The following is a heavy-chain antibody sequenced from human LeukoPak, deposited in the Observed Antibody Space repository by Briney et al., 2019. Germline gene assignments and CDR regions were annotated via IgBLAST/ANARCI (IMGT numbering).Heavy chain of an antibody. D-gene: IGHD5-24*01. CDR1: GFTVSSTY. CDR3: ARGDRRDGYRFDY. CDR2: IYSGGST. V-gene: IGHV3-53*01. J-gene: IGHJ4*02. Sequence: GGSLRLSCAASGFTVSSTYMNWVRQAPGRGLEWVSVIYSGGSTYYADSAKGRFTISRDNSKNTLYLQMNSLRAEDTAVYYCARGDRRDGYRFDYWGQGTLATVSS.